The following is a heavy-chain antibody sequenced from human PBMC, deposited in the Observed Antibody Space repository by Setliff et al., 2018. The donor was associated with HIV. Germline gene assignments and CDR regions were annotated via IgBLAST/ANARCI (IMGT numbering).Heavy chain of an antibody. CDR1: DDSITTHY. V-gene: IGHV4-59*11. CDR3: ARDSEHPTGYFDS. J-gene: IGHJ4*02. D-gene: IGHD1-1*01. CDR2: IYSGGSS. Sequence: SETLSLTCTVPDDSITTHYWSWIRQPPGKGLEWIGYIYSGGSSNYNPSLKSRSSVSMDMSRKQFSLKLTSVTAADTAIYYCARDSEHPTGYFDSWGRGILVTVSS.